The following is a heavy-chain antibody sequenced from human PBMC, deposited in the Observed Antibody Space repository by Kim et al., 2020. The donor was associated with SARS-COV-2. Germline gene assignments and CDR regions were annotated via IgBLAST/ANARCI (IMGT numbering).Heavy chain of an antibody. CDR3: ARDLAVYGMDV. CDR1: GITVSSNY. D-gene: IGHD6-19*01. CDR2: IYSGGST. Sequence: GGSLRLSCAASGITVSSNYMSWVRQAPGKGLEWVSVIYSGGSTYYADSVKGRIPISRDNSKNTLYLQMNSLRAEDTAVYYCARDLAVYGMDVWGQGTTVTVSS. V-gene: IGHV3-66*01. J-gene: IGHJ6*02.